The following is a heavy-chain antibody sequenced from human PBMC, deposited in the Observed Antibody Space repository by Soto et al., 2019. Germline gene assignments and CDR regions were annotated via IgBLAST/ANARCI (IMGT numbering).Heavy chain of an antibody. V-gene: IGHV4-31*03. CDR1: GGSISSGGYY. CDR3: AGRRTYSSIAARLYFDY. D-gene: IGHD6-6*01. J-gene: IGHJ4*02. CDR2: IYYSGST. Sequence: QVQLQESGPGLVKPSQTLSLTCTVSGGSISSGGYYWSWIRQHPGKGLEWIGYIYYSGSTYYNPSLKSRVTISVDTSKNQFSLKLSCVTAADTAVYYCAGRRTYSSIAARLYFDYWGQGTLVTVSS.